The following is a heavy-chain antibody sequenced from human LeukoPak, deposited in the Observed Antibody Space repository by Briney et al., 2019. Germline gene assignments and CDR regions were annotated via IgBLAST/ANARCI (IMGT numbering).Heavy chain of an antibody. V-gene: IGHV4-4*07. D-gene: IGHD6-13*01. J-gene: IGHJ4*02. CDR3: ARDLEAAGYFDN. CDR2: IYTSGNT. Sequence: PSETLSLTCTVSGASFISYYWTWIRQPVGKGLEWIGRIYTSGNTNYNPSLKSRVTMSVDTSKNQFSLKLTSVTAADTAVYYCARDLEAAGYFDNWGQGTLVTVSS. CDR1: GASFISYY.